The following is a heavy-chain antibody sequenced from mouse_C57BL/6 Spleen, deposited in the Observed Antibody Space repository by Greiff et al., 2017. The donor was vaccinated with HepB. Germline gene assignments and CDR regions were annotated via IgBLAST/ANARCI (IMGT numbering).Heavy chain of an antibody. Sequence: VQLQQSGPGLAKPSQTLSLTCSVTGYSITSDYWNWIRKFPGNKLEYMGYISYSGSTYYNPSLKSRISITRDTSKNQYYLQLNSVTTEDTATYYCARKADYYGSRDWYFDVWGTGTTVTVSS. V-gene: IGHV3-8*01. CDR3: ARKADYYGSRDWYFDV. CDR2: ISYSGST. J-gene: IGHJ1*03. D-gene: IGHD1-1*01. CDR1: GYSITSDY.